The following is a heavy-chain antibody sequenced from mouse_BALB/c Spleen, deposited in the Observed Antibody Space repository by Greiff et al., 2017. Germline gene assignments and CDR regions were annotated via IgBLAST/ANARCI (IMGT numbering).Heavy chain of an antibody. CDR3: ASLSYGPFAY. CDR1: GFTFSSYT. Sequence: DVQLVESGGGLVQPGGSLKLSCAASGFTFSSYTMSWVRQTPEKRLEWVAYISNGGGSTYYPDTVKGRFTISRDNAKNTLYLQMSSLKSEDTAMYDCASLSYGPFAYWGQGTLVTVSA. CDR2: ISNGGGST. V-gene: IGHV5-12-2*01. J-gene: IGHJ3*01. D-gene: IGHD2-10*02.